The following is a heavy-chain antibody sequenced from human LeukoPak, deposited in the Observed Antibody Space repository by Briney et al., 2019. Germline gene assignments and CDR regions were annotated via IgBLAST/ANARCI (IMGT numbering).Heavy chain of an antibody. CDR1: GFTFSSYS. CDR3: ARDGKVVGAFGPADY. J-gene: IGHJ4*02. D-gene: IGHD1-26*01. V-gene: IGHV3-21*01. CDR2: ICSSSSYI. Sequence: GGSLRLSCAASGFTFSSYSMNWVRQAPGKGLEGVSSICSSSSYIYYADSVKGRFTISRDNAKNSLYLQMNSLRAEDTAVYYCARDGKVVGAFGPADYWGQGTLVTVSS.